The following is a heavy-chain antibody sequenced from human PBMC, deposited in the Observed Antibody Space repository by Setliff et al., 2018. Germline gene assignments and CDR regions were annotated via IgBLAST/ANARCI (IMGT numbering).Heavy chain of an antibody. Sequence: TGGSLRLSCAASGFLFSSYGMHWVRQAPGKGLEWVAFIQYDGSDKYFADSVNGRFTISRDNSKNTLYLEMNSLRPEDTAVYYCAKDLSNFGDYGDYWGQGTLVTVSS. D-gene: IGHD4-17*01. J-gene: IGHJ4*02. CDR1: GFLFSSYG. CDR3: AKDLSNFGDYGDY. V-gene: IGHV3-30*02. CDR2: IQYDGSDK.